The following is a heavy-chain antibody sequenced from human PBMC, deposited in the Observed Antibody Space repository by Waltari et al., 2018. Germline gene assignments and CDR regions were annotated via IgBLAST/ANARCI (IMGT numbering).Heavy chain of an antibody. Sequence: EVQLVQSGTEVKKPGESLRISCEGAGYSFPTFWIVWVRLTPVKGLQWMGTMHPDNSDVRYSPAFQGQVTMSADKSTRTAYLHWSSLKASDTGIYYCARRAWDWDGGCNAGSIDYWGQGTRVTVSS. CDR1: GYSFPTFW. J-gene: IGHJ4*02. D-gene: IGHD2-2*01. CDR2: MHPDNSDV. CDR3: ARRAWDWDGGCNAGSIDY. V-gene: IGHV5-51*01.